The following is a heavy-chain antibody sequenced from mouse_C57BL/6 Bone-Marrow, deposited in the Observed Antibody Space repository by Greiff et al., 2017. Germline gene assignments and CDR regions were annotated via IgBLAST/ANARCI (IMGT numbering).Heavy chain of an antibody. Sequence: QVQLQQSGAELMKPGASVKLSCKATGYTFTGYWIEWVKQRPGHGLEWIGEILPGSGSTNYNEKFKGKATFTADTSSNPAYMQLSSLTTEDSAIYYCTRRYYGSSWYFDVWGTGTTVTVSS. CDR1: GYTFTGYW. D-gene: IGHD1-1*01. V-gene: IGHV1-9*01. CDR2: ILPGSGST. J-gene: IGHJ1*03. CDR3: TRRYYGSSWYFDV.